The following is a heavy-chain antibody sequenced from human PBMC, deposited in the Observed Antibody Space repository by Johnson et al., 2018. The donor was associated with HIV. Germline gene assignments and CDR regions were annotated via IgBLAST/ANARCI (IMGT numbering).Heavy chain of an antibody. D-gene: IGHD3-10*01. CDR3: AKDISSVNKIRGLIAPALENHGMDV. J-gene: IGHJ3*01. Sequence: VQLVESGGGVVQPGRSLRLSRAASAFTFSNAWMSWVRQAPGKGLEWVGRIKSKTDGGTTDYAAPVQGRLTISRDDSKTTLYLQMNSLRAEDTAVYYCAKDISSVNKIRGLIAPALENHGMDVWGQGTMVTVSS. V-gene: IGHV3-15*01. CDR1: AFTFSNAW. CDR2: IKSKTDGGTT.